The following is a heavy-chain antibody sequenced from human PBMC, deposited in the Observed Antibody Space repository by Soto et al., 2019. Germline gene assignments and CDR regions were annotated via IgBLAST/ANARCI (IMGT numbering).Heavy chain of an antibody. CDR3: ARGAVTTVTTEGSCFDY. Sequence: QVQLQESGPGLVKPSGTLSLTCAVSGGSISSSNWWSWVRQPPGKGLEWIGEIYHSGSTNYNPSLKSRGTISVDKSKNQFSLKLSSVTAADTAVYYCARGAVTTVTTEGSCFDYWGQGTLVTVSS. D-gene: IGHD4-17*01. V-gene: IGHV4-4*02. CDR2: IYHSGST. CDR1: GGSISSSNW. J-gene: IGHJ4*02.